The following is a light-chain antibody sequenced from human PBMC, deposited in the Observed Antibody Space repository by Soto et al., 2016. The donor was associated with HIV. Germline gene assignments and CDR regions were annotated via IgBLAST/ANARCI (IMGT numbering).Light chain of an antibody. Sequence: DIVMTQSPLSLPVTPGEPASISCRSSQSLLHTNGYNYLDWYLQKPGQSPQLLIYLGSNRASGVPDRLSGSGSGTDFTLKISRVEAEDVGVYYCMQPLRTPWTFGQGTKVEIK. CDR3: MQPLRTPWT. CDR1: QSLLHTNGYNY. J-gene: IGKJ1*01. V-gene: IGKV2-28*01. CDR2: LGS.